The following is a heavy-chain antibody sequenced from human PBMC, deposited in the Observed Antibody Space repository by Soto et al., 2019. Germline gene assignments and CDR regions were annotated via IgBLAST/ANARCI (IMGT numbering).Heavy chain of an antibody. CDR3: ARSVGVTTLSYLEY. CDR1: GGTFSSYG. J-gene: IGHJ4*02. CDR2: INPMFGTA. D-gene: IGHD1-26*01. Sequence: GASVKVSCKAAGGTFSSYGISWLRQAPGQGLEWMGGINPMFGTATHTQNFQGRLTITADESTSTAYMELSSLRSEDTAVYFCARSVGVTTLSYLEYWCQGTLVT. V-gene: IGHV1-69*13.